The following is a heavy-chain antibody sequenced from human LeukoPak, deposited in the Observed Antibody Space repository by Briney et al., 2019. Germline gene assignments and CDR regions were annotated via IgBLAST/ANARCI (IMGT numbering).Heavy chain of an antibody. CDR1: GGSMSGYY. CDR2: IYYSGST. V-gene: IGHV4-59*01. J-gene: IGHJ3*02. CDR3: ARGDAFDI. Sequence: SETLSLTCTVSGGSMSGYYWSWIRQPPGKGLEWIGYIYYSGSTNYNPSLKSRVTISVDTSKNQFSLKLSSVTAADTAVYYCARGDAFDIWGQGTMVTVSS.